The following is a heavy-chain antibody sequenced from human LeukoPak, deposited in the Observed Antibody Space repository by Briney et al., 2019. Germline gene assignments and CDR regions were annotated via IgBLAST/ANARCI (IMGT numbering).Heavy chain of an antibody. Sequence: GESLKISCQISGYDFSTKWIGWVRQMPGKGLEWMGIIYPLDSITRYSPSFQGHVSISADTSISTAYLQWTSLKPSDTAIYYCARLAPDYADYWFDPWGQGTLVTVSS. CDR3: ARLAPDYADYWFDP. V-gene: IGHV5-51*01. CDR2: IYPLDSIT. D-gene: IGHD4-17*01. CDR1: GYDFSTKW. J-gene: IGHJ5*02.